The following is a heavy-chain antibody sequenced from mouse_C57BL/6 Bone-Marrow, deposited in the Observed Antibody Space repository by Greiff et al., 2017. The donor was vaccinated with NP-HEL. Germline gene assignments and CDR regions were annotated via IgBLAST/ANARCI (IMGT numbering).Heavy chain of an antibody. Sequence: QVQLKQPGAELVKPGASVKMSCKASGYTFTSYWITWVKQRPGQGLEWIGDIYPGSGSTNYNEKFKSKATLTVDTSSSTAYMQLSSLTSEDSAVYYCARSDGYPLAMDYWGQGTSVTVSS. D-gene: IGHD2-3*01. V-gene: IGHV1-55*01. CDR1: GYTFTSYW. J-gene: IGHJ4*01. CDR2: IYPGSGST. CDR3: ARSDGYPLAMDY.